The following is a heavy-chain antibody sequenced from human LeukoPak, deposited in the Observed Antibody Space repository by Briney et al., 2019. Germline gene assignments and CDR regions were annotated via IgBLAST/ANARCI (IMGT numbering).Heavy chain of an antibody. D-gene: IGHD2-15*01. CDR1: GGSFSSSSYY. CDR2: IYYSGST. Sequence: SETLSLTCTVSGGSFSSSSYYWDWIRQPPGKGLEWIGSIYYSGSTYYNPSLKSRVALSVDTSKNQFSLKLSSVTAADTAVYYCARSVVVVAAEEFYFDYWGQGTLVTVSS. CDR3: ARSVVVVAAEEFYFDY. J-gene: IGHJ4*02. V-gene: IGHV4-39*07.